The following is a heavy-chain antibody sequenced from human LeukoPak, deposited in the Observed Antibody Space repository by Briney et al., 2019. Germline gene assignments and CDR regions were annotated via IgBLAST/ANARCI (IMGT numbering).Heavy chain of an antibody. Sequence: PSETLSLTCAVYGGSFSGYYWSWIRQSPGKGLESLGYIYYTGSTNYNPSLKSRVTMSVDTSRNQFFLRLSSVTAADTAVYYCARPGSSDAFDIWGQGTMVTVSS. D-gene: IGHD6-6*01. J-gene: IGHJ3*02. CDR2: IYYTGST. V-gene: IGHV4-59*01. CDR3: ARPGSSDAFDI. CDR1: GGSFSGYY.